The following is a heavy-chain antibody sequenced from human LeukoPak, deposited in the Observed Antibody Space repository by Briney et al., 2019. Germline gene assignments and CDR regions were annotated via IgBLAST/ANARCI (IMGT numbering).Heavy chain of an antibody. J-gene: IGHJ4*02. V-gene: IGHV1-58*02. CDR2: ILVGSGNT. Sequence: TSAKVSCMAPGFTSTSSAMQRVRPTRGQRLECKGWILVGSGNTNYAQKFQERVTITRDMSTSTAYMELSSLRSEDTAVYYCAADVSSGALDYWGQGTLVTVSS. CDR1: GFTSTSSA. D-gene: IGHD6-19*01. CDR3: AADVSSGALDY.